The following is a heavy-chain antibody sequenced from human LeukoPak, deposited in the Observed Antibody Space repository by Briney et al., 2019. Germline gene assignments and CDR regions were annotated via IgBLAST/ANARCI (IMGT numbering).Heavy chain of an antibody. J-gene: IGHJ5*02. CDR3: ARSSSSGWGFRFDP. CDR1: GHSISSSY. D-gene: IGHD6-19*01. Sequence: PSETLSLTCTVSGHSISSSYGSWLRRSPGKGLEWIGSIFSSGNTNYNPSRKSRDTISVDTSNNQFSLKLSSVTAADTVVYYCARSSSSGWGFRFDPWGQGTLVTVP. V-gene: IGHV4-59*13. CDR2: IFSSGNT.